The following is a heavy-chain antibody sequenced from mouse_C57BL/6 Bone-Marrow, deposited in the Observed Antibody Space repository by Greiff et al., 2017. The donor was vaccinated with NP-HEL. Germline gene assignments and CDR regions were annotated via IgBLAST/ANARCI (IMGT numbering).Heavy chain of an antibody. V-gene: IGHV1-50*01. D-gene: IGHD3-2*02. J-gene: IGHJ3*01. CDR1: GYTFTSYW. CDR3: ARKEDTSSGSWFAY. Sequence: QVQLQQPGAELVKPGASVKLSCKASGYTFTSYWMQWVKQRPGQGLEWIGEIDPSDSYTNYNQKFKGKATLTVDTSSSTAYMQLSSLTSEDSAVYYCARKEDTSSGSWFAYWGQGTLVTVSA. CDR2: IDPSDSYT.